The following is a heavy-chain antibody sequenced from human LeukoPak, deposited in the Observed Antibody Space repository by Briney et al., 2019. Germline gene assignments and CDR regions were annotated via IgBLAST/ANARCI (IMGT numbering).Heavy chain of an antibody. D-gene: IGHD6-19*01. J-gene: IGHJ4*02. CDR2: ISNSGST. V-gene: IGHV4-39*07. Sequence: PSETLSLTCTVSGGSISSSNYYWGWIRQPPGKGLEWIGYISNSGSTYYNPSLKSRVTILVDTSKNQFSLKLSSVTAADTAVYYCARELSSGWYGDYWGQGTLVTVSS. CDR1: GGSISSSNYY. CDR3: ARELSSGWYGDY.